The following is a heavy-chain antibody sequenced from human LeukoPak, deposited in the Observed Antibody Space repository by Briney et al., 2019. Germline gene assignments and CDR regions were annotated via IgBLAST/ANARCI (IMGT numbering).Heavy chain of an antibody. CDR3: ARFYGSGSYYPTYGMDV. CDR1: GFTFSSYG. D-gene: IGHD3-10*01. CDR2: IWYDGSNK. Sequence: SGRSLRLSCAASGFTFSSYGMHWVRQAPGKGLEWVAVIWYDGSNKYYADSVKGRFTISRDNSKNTLYLQMNSLRAEDTAVYYCARFYGSGSYYPTYGMDVWGKGTTVTVSS. V-gene: IGHV3-33*08. J-gene: IGHJ6*04.